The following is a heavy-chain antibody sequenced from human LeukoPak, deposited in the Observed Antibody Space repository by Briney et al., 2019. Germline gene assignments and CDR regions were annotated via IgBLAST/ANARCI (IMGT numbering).Heavy chain of an antibody. CDR2: VYTTGST. Sequence: SETLSLTCTVSGGFISGYYWSWIRQPAGKGLEWIGRVYTTGSTNYNPSLKSRVTMSVDASKNQFSLKLMSVNAADTAVYYCARGAVALYYFACWGQGTLVTVSS. D-gene: IGHD6-19*01. J-gene: IGHJ4*02. V-gene: IGHV4-4*07. CDR3: ARGAVALYYFAC. CDR1: GGFISGYY.